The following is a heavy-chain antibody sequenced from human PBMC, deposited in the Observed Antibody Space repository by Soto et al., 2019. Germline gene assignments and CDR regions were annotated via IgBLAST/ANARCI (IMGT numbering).Heavy chain of an antibody. CDR3: ARELDYYASRNYPNWFDP. D-gene: IGHD3-10*01. CDR2: ISPYNGNT. V-gene: IGHV1-18*01. J-gene: IGHJ5*02. CDR1: GYTFTSYG. Sequence: ASVKVSCKASGYTFTSYGMTWVRQAPGQGLEWMGWISPYNGNTNYAQKLQGRVTMTIDTSTSTAYMELRSLRYDDTAVYYCARELDYYASRNYPNWFDPWGQGTLVTVSS.